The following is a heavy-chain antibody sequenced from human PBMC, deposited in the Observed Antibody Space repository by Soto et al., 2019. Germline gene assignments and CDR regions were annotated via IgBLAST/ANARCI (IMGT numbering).Heavy chain of an antibody. J-gene: IGHJ6*02. V-gene: IGHV2-5*01. CDR2: IYWNDDK. D-gene: IGHD2-15*01. Sequence: VSGPTLVNPTQTLTLTCTFSGFSLSTSGVGVGWIRQPPGKALEWLALIYWNDDKRYSPSLRSRLTITKDTSKNQVVLTMTNMDPVDTATYYCAHGGRPESEPGYCSGGSCYSDRYYYYGMDVWGQGTTVTVSS. CDR3: AHGGRPESEPGYCSGGSCYSDRYYYYGMDV. CDR1: GFSLSTSGVG.